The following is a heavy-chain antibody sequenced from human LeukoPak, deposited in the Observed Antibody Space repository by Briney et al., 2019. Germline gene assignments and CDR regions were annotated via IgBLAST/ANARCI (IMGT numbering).Heavy chain of an antibody. V-gene: IGHV4-30-2*01. Sequence: PSQTLSLTCTVSGGSISSGGYYWSWIRQPPGKGLEWIGYIYHSGSTYYNPSLKSRVTISVDRSKNQFSLKLSSVTAADTAVYYCARSSGYLLDAFDIWGQGTMVTVSS. CDR1: GGSISSGGYY. CDR2: IYHSGST. CDR3: ARSSGYLLDAFDI. D-gene: IGHD3-22*01. J-gene: IGHJ3*02.